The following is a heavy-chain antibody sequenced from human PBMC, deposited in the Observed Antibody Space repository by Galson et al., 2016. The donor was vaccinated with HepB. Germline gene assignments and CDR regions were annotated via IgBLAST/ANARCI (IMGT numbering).Heavy chain of an antibody. CDR2: IYYSGTT. Sequence: ETLSLTCTVSGDSIISTSYYWAVIRQPPGKGLEWIGTIYYSGTTYYNPSVKSRLTLSVDTSQSQFSLRLNSVTAADTAVYFCARQSIQWGYSDFWGQGALITVSS. CDR3: ARQSIQWGYSDF. D-gene: IGHD3-22*01. V-gene: IGHV4-39*01. CDR1: GDSIISTSYY. J-gene: IGHJ4*02.